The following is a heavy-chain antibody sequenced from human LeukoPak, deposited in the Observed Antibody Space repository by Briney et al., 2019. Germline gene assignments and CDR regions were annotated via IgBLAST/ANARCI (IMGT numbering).Heavy chain of an antibody. CDR2: IYHSGST. V-gene: IGHV4-38-2*01. CDR3: ARRGLGSGWLSYDY. D-gene: IGHD6-19*01. CDR1: GCSISSGYY. J-gene: IGHJ4*02. Sequence: SETLSLTCAVSGCSISSGYYWGWIRQPPGKGLEWIGSIYHSGSTYYNPSLKSRVTISVDTSKNQFSLKLSSVTAADTAVYYCARRGLGSGWLSYDYWGQGTLVTVSS.